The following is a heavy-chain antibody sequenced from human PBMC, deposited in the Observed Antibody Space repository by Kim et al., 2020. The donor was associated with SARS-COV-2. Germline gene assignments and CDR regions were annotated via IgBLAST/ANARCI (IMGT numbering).Heavy chain of an antibody. Sequence: ADSVKGRFTISRDNSKNTLYLQMNSLRAEDTAVYYCARDEAAAGIRIDYWGQGTLVTVSS. D-gene: IGHD6-13*01. J-gene: IGHJ4*02. V-gene: IGHV3-30*01. CDR3: ARDEAAAGIRIDY.